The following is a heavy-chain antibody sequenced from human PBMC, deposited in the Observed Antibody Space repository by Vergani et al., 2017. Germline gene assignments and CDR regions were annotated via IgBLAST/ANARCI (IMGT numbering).Heavy chain of an antibody. J-gene: IGHJ4*02. V-gene: IGHV4-59*01. CDR1: GGSISSYY. CDR2: IYYSGST. D-gene: IGHD1-26*01. Sequence: QVQLQESGPGLVKPSETLSLTCTVSGGSISSYYWSWIRQPPGKGLEWIGYIYYSGSTNYNPSLKSRVTISVDTSKNQFSLKLSSVTAADKAVYYCARDFGVGARFDCWGQGTLVTVSS. CDR3: ARDFGVGARFDC.